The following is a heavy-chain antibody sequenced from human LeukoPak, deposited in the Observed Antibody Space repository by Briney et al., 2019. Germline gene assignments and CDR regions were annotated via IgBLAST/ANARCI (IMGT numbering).Heavy chain of an antibody. Sequence: SVKVSCKASGGTFSSYAISWVRQAPGQGIEWMGGIIPIFATPNYAQQFHGRVTITTDESTSTAYMELSSLRSEDTAVYYCPLNTKNDAFDIWGQGTMVTVSS. CDR1: GGTFSSYA. J-gene: IGHJ3*02. D-gene: IGHD2/OR15-2a*01. CDR3: PLNTKNDAFDI. CDR2: IIPIFATP. V-gene: IGHV1-69*05.